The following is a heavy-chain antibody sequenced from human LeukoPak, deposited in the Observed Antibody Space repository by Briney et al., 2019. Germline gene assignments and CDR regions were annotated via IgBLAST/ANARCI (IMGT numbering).Heavy chain of an antibody. J-gene: IGHJ5*02. CDR1: GGSISSSSYY. CDR2: IYYSGST. V-gene: IGHV4-39*01. CDR3: ARQKGSNWFDP. Sequence: MPSETLSLTCTVSGGSISSSSYYWGWIRQPPGKGLEWIGSIYYSGSTYYNPSLKSRVTISVDTSKNQFSLKLSSVTAADTAVYYCARQKGSNWFDPWGQGTLVTVSS.